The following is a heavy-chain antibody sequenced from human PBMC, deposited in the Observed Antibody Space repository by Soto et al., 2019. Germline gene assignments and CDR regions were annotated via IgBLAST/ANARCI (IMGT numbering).Heavy chain of an antibody. D-gene: IGHD5-18*01. J-gene: IGHJ5*02. Sequence: PSQTLLLTCAISGDSVSSNSAAWNWIRQSPSRGLEWLGRTYYRSKWYNDYAVSVKSRITINPDTSKNQFSLQLNSVTPEDTAVYYCAREVTSVGGEEAWFDPWGQGTLVTVSS. CDR2: TYYRSKWYN. CDR1: GDSVSSNSAA. V-gene: IGHV6-1*01. CDR3: AREVTSVGGEEAWFDP.